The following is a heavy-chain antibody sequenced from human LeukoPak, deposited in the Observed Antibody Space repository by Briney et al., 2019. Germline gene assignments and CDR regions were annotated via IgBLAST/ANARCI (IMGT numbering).Heavy chain of an antibody. CDR2: INPNSGGT. D-gene: IGHD4-17*01. V-gene: IGHV1-2*02. Sequence: GASVKASCKASGYTFTGYYMHWVRQAPGQGLEWMGWINPNSGGTNYAQKFQGRVTMTRDTSISTAYMELSRLRSDDTAVYYCATTVVTPDYYYGMDVWGQGTTVTVSS. CDR1: GYTFTGYY. J-gene: IGHJ6*02. CDR3: ATTVVTPDYYYGMDV.